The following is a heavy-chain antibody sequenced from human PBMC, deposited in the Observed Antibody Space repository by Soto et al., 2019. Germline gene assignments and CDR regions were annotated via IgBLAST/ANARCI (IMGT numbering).Heavy chain of an antibody. CDR3: ARDDNCSGGSCYSEDYYYGMDV. J-gene: IGHJ6*02. V-gene: IGHV3-30-3*01. CDR2: ISHDGGDK. CDR1: GLTFCSYT. D-gene: IGHD2-15*01. Sequence: GGPLRLSCAASGLTFCSYTMHWVRQTPGKGLEWVADISHDGGDKYYADSVKGRFTISRDNAKNSLYLQMNSLRDEDTAVYYCARDDNCSGGSCYSEDYYYGMDVWGQGTTVTVSS.